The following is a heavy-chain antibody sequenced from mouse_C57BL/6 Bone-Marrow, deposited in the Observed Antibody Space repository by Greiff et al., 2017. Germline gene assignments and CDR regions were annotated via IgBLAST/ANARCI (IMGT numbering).Heavy chain of an antibody. CDR3: ARGLRLPPGVAY. D-gene: IGHD3-2*02. CDR1: GYTFTSYW. J-gene: IGHJ3*01. V-gene: IGHV1-64*01. CDR2: IHPNSGSN. Sequence: VQLQQPGAELVKPGASVKLSCKASGYTFTSYWMHWVKQRPGQGLEWIGMIHPNSGSNNYNEKFKSKGTLTVDKSSSTAYMQLSSLTSEDSAVYYGARGLRLPPGVAYWGQGTLVTVSA.